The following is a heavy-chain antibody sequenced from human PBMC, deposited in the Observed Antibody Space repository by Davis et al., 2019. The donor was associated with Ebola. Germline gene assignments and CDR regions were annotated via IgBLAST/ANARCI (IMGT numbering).Heavy chain of an antibody. CDR1: GFTFSAYY. CDR2: SRNLDSRYNT. CDR3: VKDFIMDV. Sequence: GGSLRLSCAVSGFTFSAYYMDWVRLTPGKGLEWVGLSRNLDSRYNTEYAASVRGRFTISRDDSKQSLYLQMNSLRPEDTAVYYCVKDFIMDVWGQGTTVTVSS. V-gene: IGHV3-72*01. J-gene: IGHJ6*02.